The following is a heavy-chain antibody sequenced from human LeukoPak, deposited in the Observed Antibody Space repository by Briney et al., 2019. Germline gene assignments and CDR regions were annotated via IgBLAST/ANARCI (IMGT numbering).Heavy chain of an antibody. D-gene: IGHD2-15*01. CDR2: ISGSGGST. J-gene: IGHJ6*02. CDR3: ARDLGCSGGSCRSSYYYYGMDV. Sequence: GGSLRLSCAASGFTFSSYAMSWVRQAPGKGLEWVSAISGSGGSTYYADSVKGRFTISRDNSKNTLYLQMNSLRAEDTAVYYCARDLGCSGGSCRSSYYYYGMDVWGRGTTVTVSS. CDR1: GFTFSSYA. V-gene: IGHV3-23*01.